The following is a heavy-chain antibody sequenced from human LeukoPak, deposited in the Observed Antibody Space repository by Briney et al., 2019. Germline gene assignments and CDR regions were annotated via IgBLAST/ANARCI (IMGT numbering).Heavy chain of an antibody. D-gene: IGHD5-18*01. J-gene: IGHJ4*02. V-gene: IGHV4-39*07. Sequence: SETLSLTCTVSGGSISSSSYYWGWIRQPPGKGLEWIGRIYTSGSTNYNPSLKSRVTMSVDTSKNQFSLKLSSVTAADTAVYYCARVVSYGYYFDYWGQGTLVTVSS. CDR1: GGSISSSSYY. CDR3: ARVVSYGYYFDY. CDR2: IYTSGST.